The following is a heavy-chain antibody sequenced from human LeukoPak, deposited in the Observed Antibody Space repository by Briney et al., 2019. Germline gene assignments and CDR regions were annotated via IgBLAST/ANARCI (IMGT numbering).Heavy chain of an antibody. CDR1: GGSISSSNYY. Sequence: SETLSLTCTVSGGSISSSNYYWGWIRQPPGKGLEWIGSIYYSGSTYYKSCLKSPITISVYTSKNQFSLKLSSVTAADTAVYYCARNVTGGSSGYWRFDYWGQGTLVTVSS. V-gene: IGHV4-39*01. CDR2: IYYSGST. CDR3: ARNVTGGSSGYWRFDY. D-gene: IGHD3-22*01. J-gene: IGHJ4*02.